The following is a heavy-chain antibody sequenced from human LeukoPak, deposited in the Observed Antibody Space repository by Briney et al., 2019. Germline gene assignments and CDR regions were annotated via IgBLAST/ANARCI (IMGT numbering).Heavy chain of an antibody. D-gene: IGHD2-15*01. CDR1: GASISSDY. J-gene: IGHJ4*02. CDR2: IHYTGTT. V-gene: IGHV4-59*01. Sequence: SETLSLTCTVSGASISSDYWNWIRQPPGKGLEWIGYIHYTGTTNYNPSLKSRVTISVDTSKNQFSLKLSSVTAADTAVYYCARASLHCSGGSCYFRPATFDYWGQGTLVTVSP. CDR3: ARASLHCSGGSCYFRPATFDY.